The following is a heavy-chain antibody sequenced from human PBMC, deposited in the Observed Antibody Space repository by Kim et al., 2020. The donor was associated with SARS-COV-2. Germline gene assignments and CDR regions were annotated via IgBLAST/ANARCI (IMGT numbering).Heavy chain of an antibody. Sequence: GWSLRLSCGAAGFTFSDHGMTWVRQAPGKGLEWVSSVCGGDRGTYYADSVKGRFTISRDNSKNTLYLQMNSLRAEDTARYYCAKTRSGSCGGQIDFWGQGTRVTVSS. V-gene: IGHV3-23*01. CDR3: AKTRSGSCGGQIDF. CDR1: GFTFSDHG. J-gene: IGHJ4*02. D-gene: IGHD3-10*01. CDR2: VCGGDRGT.